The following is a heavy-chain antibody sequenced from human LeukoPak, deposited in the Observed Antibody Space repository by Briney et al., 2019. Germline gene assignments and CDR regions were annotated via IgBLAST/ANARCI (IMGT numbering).Heavy chain of an antibody. CDR3: ARGSRYYYGSGSYPFDY. V-gene: IGHV3-11*01. CDR1: GFTFSDYY. J-gene: IGHJ4*02. D-gene: IGHD3-10*01. Sequence: GGSLRLSCAASGFTFSDYYMSWIRQAPGKGLQWVSYITNSGSTIYYADSVKGRFTISRDNAKKSLYLQMNNLRAEDTAVYYCARGSRYYYGSGSYPFDYWGQGNLVTVSS. CDR2: ITNSGSTI.